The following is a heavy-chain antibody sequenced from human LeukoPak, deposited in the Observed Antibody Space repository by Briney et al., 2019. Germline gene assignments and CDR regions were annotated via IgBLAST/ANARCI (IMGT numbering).Heavy chain of an antibody. CDR1: GYTFTGYY. J-gene: IGHJ4*02. Sequence: ASVKVSCKASGYTFTGYYMHWVRQAPGQGLEWMGWINPNSGGTNYAQKFQGRVTMTRDTSISTAYMELSRLRSEDTAVYYCARAVYSGSPIDYWGQGTLVTVSS. CDR2: INPNSGGT. D-gene: IGHD1-26*01. CDR3: ARAVYSGSPIDY. V-gene: IGHV1-2*02.